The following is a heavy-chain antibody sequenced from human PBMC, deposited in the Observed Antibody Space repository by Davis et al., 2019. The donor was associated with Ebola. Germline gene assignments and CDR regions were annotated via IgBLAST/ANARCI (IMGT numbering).Heavy chain of an antibody. CDR3: ATNDYGDYGTYFDY. V-gene: IGHV1-3*01. CDR2: INAGNGNT. D-gene: IGHD4-17*01. CDR1: GYTFTSYA. J-gene: IGHJ4*02. Sequence: ASVKVSCKASGYTFTSYAMHWVRQAPGQRLEWMGWINAGNGNTKYSQKFQGRVTMTRDTSTSTVYMELSSLRSEDTAVYYCATNDYGDYGTYFDYWGQGTLVTVSS.